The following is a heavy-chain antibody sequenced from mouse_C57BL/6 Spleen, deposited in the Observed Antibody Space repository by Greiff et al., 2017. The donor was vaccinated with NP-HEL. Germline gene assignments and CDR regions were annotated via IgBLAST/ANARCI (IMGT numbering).Heavy chain of an antibody. J-gene: IGHJ4*01. CDR3: ASNWDFYYAMDH. Sequence: EVKLVESGGGLVKPGGSLKLSCAASGFTFSDYGMHWVRQAPEKGLEWVAYISSGSSTIYYADTVKGRFTISRDNAKNTLFLQMTSLRSEDTAMYYCASNWDFYYAMDHWGQGTSVTVSS. V-gene: IGHV5-17*01. D-gene: IGHD4-1*01. CDR1: GFTFSDYG. CDR2: ISSGSSTI.